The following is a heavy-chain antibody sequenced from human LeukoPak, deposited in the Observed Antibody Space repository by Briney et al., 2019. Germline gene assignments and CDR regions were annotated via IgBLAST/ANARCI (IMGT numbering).Heavy chain of an antibody. CDR2: ISWNSGSI. J-gene: IGHJ5*02. Sequence: GGSLRLSCAASGFTFDDYAMHWVRQAPGKGLEWVSGISWNSGSIGYADSVKGRFTISRDNAKNSLYLQMNSLRAEDTALYYCAKDSIITMVRGGLLFDPWGQGTLVTVSS. V-gene: IGHV3-9*01. CDR3: AKDSIITMVRGGLLFDP. CDR1: GFTFDDYA. D-gene: IGHD3-10*01.